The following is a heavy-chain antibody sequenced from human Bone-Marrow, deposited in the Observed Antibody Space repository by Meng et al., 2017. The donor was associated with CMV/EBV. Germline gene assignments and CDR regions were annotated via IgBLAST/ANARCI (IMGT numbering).Heavy chain of an antibody. D-gene: IGHD3-3*01. Sequence: GESLKISCAASGFTFSNYWMHWVRQAPGKGLVWVSSISSSSSYIYYADSVKGRFTISRDNAKNSLYLQMNSLRAEDTAVYYCARDVGDYDFWSGYSLPYYYYYGMDVWGQGTTVTVYS. J-gene: IGHJ6*01. V-gene: IGHV3-21*01. CDR2: ISSSSSYI. CDR1: GFTFSNYW. CDR3: ARDVGDYDFWSGYSLPYYYYYGMDV.